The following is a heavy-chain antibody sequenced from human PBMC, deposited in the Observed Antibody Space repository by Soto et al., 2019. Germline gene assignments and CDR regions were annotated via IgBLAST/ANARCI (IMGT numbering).Heavy chain of an antibody. CDR1: GFTLSGYA. CDR3: ARRARPDFYYMDV. D-gene: IGHD6-6*01. Sequence: ESVGGLAQPGGSLRLSCAASGFTLSGYAMDWVRQAPGKGLEYVSGISSNGVGTYYANSVQGRFTISRDNSKNTVYLQMVSLRPEDMAVYYCARRARPDFYYMDVWGKGTTVTVSS. V-gene: IGHV3-64*01. J-gene: IGHJ6*03. CDR2: ISSNGVGT.